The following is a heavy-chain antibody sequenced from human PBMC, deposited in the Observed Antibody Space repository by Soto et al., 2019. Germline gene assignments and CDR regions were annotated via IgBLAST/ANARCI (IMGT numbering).Heavy chain of an antibody. D-gene: IGHD3-10*01. V-gene: IGHV3-21*01. CDR3: ARDRGSEVLDS. CDR1: GFNFNGYS. J-gene: IGHJ5*01. CDR2: ISSSSNYI. Sequence: GGTLRLSCAASGFNFNGYSMNWARQAPGKGLEWISTISSSSNYIHYRDSVRGRFTISRDNAKSSLYLQLDSLRVEDTAVYFCARDRGSEVLDSWGKGPLVTVSS.